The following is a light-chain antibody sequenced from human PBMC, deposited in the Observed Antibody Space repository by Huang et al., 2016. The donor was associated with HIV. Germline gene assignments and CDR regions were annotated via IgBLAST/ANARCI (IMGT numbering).Light chain of an antibody. CDR1: QSVNSN. CDR2: GAS. CDR3: QQYNNWPPDPT. V-gene: IGKV3D-15*01. J-gene: IGKJ2*01. Sequence: EIVMTQSPATLSASPGERVTLACRASQSVNSNLAWLQQKPGQAPRLLISGASSRATGIPVRFSGGGSGTDFTLTISSLQSEDFAFYFCQQYNNWPPDPTFGQGTKLDIK.